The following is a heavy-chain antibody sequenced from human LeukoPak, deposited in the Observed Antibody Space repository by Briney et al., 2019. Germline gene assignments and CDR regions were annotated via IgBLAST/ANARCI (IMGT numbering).Heavy chain of an antibody. J-gene: IGHJ4*02. V-gene: IGHV3-53*01. D-gene: IGHD3-3*01. Sequence: GGSLRLSCAASGFTVSSNYMSWVRQAPGKGLEWVSVIYSGGSTYYADSVKGRFTISRDNSKNTLYLQMNSLRAEDTAVYYCAKAPRYDFWSGSDYWGQGTLVTVSS. CDR1: GFTVSSNY. CDR3: AKAPRYDFWSGSDY. CDR2: IYSGGST.